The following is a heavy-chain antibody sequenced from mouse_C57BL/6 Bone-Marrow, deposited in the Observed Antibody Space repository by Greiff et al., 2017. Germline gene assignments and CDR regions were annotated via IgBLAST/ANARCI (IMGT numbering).Heavy chain of an antibody. Sequence: EVMLVESGGGLVKPGGSLKLSCAASGFTFSDYGMHWVRQAPEKGLEWVAYISSGSSTIYYADTVKGRFTISRDNAKNTLFLQMTSLRSEDTAMYYCARPYYYGSSVFAYWGQGTLVTVSA. CDR2: ISSGSSTI. V-gene: IGHV5-17*01. J-gene: IGHJ3*01. CDR1: GFTFSDYG. CDR3: ARPYYYGSSVFAY. D-gene: IGHD1-1*01.